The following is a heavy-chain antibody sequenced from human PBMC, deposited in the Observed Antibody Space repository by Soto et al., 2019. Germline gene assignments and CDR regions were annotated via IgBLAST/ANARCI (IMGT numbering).Heavy chain of an antibody. V-gene: IGHV3-23*01. CDR1: GFTFSSYA. J-gene: IGHJ6*02. CDR2: ISGSGGST. Sequence: GGSLRLSCAASGFTFSSYAMSWVRQAPGKGLEWVSAISGSGGSTYYADSVKGRFTISRDNSKNTLYLQMNSLRAEDTAVYYCAKVYQGSSSIGRDYYGMDAWGQGTTVTVSS. D-gene: IGHD6-6*01. CDR3: AKVYQGSSSIGRDYYGMDA.